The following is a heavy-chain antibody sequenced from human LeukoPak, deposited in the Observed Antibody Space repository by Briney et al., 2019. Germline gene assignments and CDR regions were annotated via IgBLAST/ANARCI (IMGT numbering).Heavy chain of an antibody. CDR1: GGSISSYY. J-gene: IGHJ4*02. V-gene: IGHV4-4*07. D-gene: IGHD3-22*01. CDR3: ARGQVVVRWAYYFDY. CDR2: IYTSGST. Sequence: SETLSLTCTVSGGSISSYYWSWIRQPAGKGLEWIGRIYTSGSTNYNPSLKSRVTMSVDTFKNQFSLKLSSVTAADTAVYYCARGQVVVRWAYYFDYWGQGTLVTVSS.